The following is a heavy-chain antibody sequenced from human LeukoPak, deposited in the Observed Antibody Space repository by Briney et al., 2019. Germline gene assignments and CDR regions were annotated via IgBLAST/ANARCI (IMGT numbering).Heavy chain of an antibody. V-gene: IGHV1-69*13. CDR3: ARSGGKSRNDAFDI. Sequence: GASVKVSCKASGGTFSSYAISWVRQAPGQGLEWMGGIIPIFGTANYAQKFQGRVTITADESTSTAYMELSSLRSEDTAVYYCARSGGKSRNDAFDIWGQGTMVTVSS. CDR2: IIPIFGTA. J-gene: IGHJ3*02. CDR1: GGTFSSYA. D-gene: IGHD4-23*01.